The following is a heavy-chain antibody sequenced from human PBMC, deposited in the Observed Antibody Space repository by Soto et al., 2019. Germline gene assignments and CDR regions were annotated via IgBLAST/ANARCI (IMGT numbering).Heavy chain of an antibody. D-gene: IGHD3-10*01. J-gene: IGHJ6*02. CDR3: ARDSGSAMHTTPMAV. CDR1: GYTFTGYY. Sequence: RASVKVSCKASGYTFTGYYMHWVRQAPGQGLEWMGWINPNSGGTNYAQKFQGWVTMTRDTSISTAYMELSRLRSDDTAVYYCARDSGSAMHTTPMAVWGQGTTVTVSS. CDR2: INPNSGGT. V-gene: IGHV1-2*04.